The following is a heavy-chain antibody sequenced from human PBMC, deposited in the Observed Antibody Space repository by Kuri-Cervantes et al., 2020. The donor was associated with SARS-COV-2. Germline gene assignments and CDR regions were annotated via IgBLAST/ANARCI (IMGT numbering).Heavy chain of an antibody. CDR1: GFTFDDYG. Sequence: LSLTCAVSGFTFDDYGMSWVRQAPGKGLEWVSGINWNGGSTYYADSVKGRFTISRDNSKNTLYLQMNSLRAEDTAVYYCASGPGILWFGDDYWGQGTLVTVSS. V-gene: IGHV3-20*04. D-gene: IGHD3-10*01. CDR3: ASGPGILWFGDDY. J-gene: IGHJ4*02. CDR2: INWNGGST.